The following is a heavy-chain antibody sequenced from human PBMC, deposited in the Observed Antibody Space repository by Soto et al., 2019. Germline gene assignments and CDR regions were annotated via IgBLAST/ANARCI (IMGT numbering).Heavy chain of an antibody. D-gene: IGHD6-19*01. V-gene: IGHV1-18*01. J-gene: IGHJ4*02. CDR1: GYTFSSYG. CDR2: ISVNNGNT. Sequence: QVQLVQSGAEVKKPGASVKVSCKTSGYTFSSYGVSWVRQAPGQGREWMGWISVNNGNTKYAQKVQGRVTMTTDTSTSTAYMELRSLRSDDTAVYYCARDRNIEVAGAQPLLPWGQGTLVTVSS. CDR3: ARDRNIEVAGAQPLLP.